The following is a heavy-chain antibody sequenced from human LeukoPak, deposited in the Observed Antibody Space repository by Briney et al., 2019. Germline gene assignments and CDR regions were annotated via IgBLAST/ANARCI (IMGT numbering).Heavy chain of an antibody. D-gene: IGHD3-22*01. CDR1: GFTFSMSW. CDR2: IRHDGGEE. J-gene: IGHJ4*02. CDR3: ARVSGDSNGYGTPNYFDY. Sequence: GGSLRLSCAASGFTFSMSWMSWVRQAPGKGLEWVANIRHDGGEEYYADSVKGRFTISRDNAKNSLYLQVDSLRAEDTALYYCARVSGDSNGYGTPNYFDYWGQGTLVTVSS. V-gene: IGHV3-7*01.